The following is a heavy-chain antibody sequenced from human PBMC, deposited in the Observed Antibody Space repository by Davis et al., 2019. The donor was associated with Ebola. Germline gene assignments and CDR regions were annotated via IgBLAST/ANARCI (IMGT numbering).Heavy chain of an antibody. Sequence: MPSETLSLTCTVSGGSISSYYWSWIRQPPGKGLEWIGYIYYSGSTNYNPSLKSRVTISVDTSKKQFPLKLSSVTAADTAVYYCATATTKTTYYGMDVWGQGTTVTVSS. CDR3: ATATTKTTYYGMDV. D-gene: IGHD1-26*01. V-gene: IGHV4-59*01. CDR2: IYYSGST. CDR1: GGSISSYY. J-gene: IGHJ6*02.